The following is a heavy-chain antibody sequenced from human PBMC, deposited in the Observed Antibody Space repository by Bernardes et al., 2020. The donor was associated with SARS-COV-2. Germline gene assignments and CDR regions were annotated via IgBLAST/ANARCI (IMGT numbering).Heavy chain of an antibody. Sequence: LSLTCAVYGGSLSGYYWSWIRQPPGKGLEWIGQINHSGSTKYNPSLKSRATISVDTSKNQFSLILTSVTAADTAFYYCASLTATYHDDRADFDWFDPWGQGTLVTVSS. CDR2: INHSGST. D-gene: IGHD3-10*02. CDR3: ASLTATYHDDRADFDWFDP. V-gene: IGHV4-34*01. CDR1: GGSLSGYY. J-gene: IGHJ5*02.